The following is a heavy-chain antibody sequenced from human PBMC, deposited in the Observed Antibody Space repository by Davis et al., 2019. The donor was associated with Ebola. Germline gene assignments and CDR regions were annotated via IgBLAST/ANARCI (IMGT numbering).Heavy chain of an antibody. CDR2: ISYDGSNK. CDR3: ARDPSGLVVGPFDY. CDR1: GFTFSSYA. V-gene: IGHV3-30-3*01. J-gene: IGHJ4*02. D-gene: IGHD3-22*01. Sequence: GESLKISCAASGFTFSSYAMHWVRQAPGKGLEWVAVISYDGSNKYYADSVKGRFTISRDNSKNTLYLQMNSLRAEDTAVYYCARDPSGLVVGPFDYWGQGTLVTVSS.